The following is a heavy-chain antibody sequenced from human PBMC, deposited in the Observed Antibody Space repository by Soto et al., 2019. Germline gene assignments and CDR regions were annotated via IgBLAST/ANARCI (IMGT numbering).Heavy chain of an antibody. J-gene: IGHJ6*02. D-gene: IGHD5-18*01. Sequence: SVKVSCKASGGTFSSYAISWVRQAPGQGLEWMGGIIPIFGTANYAQKFQGRVTITADESTSTAYMELSSLRSEDTAVHYCAAGYTGTSDYYYGMDVWGQGTTVTVSS. CDR3: AAGYTGTSDYYYGMDV. CDR2: IIPIFGTA. V-gene: IGHV1-69*13. CDR1: GGTFSSYA.